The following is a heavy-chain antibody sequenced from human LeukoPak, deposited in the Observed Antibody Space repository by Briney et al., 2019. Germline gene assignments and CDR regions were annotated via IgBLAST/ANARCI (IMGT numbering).Heavy chain of an antibody. CDR2: IYYSGST. Sequence: PSETLSLTCTVSGGSINDYYWSWIRQPRGRGLEWIAWIYYSGSTNYNPSLKSRVNISVDTSKNQFSLKLTSVTAADTAVYYCARVDSSDAGNFDYWGQGTLVTVSS. CDR3: ARVDSSDAGNFDY. CDR1: GGSINDYY. V-gene: IGHV4-59*08. D-gene: IGHD2-15*01. J-gene: IGHJ4*02.